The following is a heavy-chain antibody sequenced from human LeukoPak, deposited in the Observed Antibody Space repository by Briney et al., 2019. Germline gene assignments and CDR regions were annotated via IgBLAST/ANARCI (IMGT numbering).Heavy chain of an antibody. CDR2: INPSSGDT. J-gene: IGHJ4*02. Sequence: ASVKVSCRTSGYTFTSWHMHWVRQAPGQGLEWMGRINPSSGDTNYAQNFQGRVTMTRDTSISTAYMELSRLRSDDTAVYYCATTSGYFYYWGQGTLVTVSS. CDR1: GYTFTSWH. V-gene: IGHV1-2*06. D-gene: IGHD1-26*01. CDR3: ATTSGYFYY.